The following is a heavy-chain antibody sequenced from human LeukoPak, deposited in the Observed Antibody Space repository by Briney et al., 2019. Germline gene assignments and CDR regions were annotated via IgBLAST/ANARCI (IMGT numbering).Heavy chain of an antibody. CDR2: INPNSGGT. CDR3: ARVEQQWPHTPLYYFHY. J-gene: IGHJ4*02. Sequence: ASVKVSCKASGYTFTGYYMHWVRQAPGQGLEWMGWINPNSGGTNYAQKFQGRVTMTRDTSISTAYMELSRLRSDDTAVYYCARVEQQWPHTPLYYFHYWGQGTLVTVSS. D-gene: IGHD6-19*01. V-gene: IGHV1-2*02. CDR1: GYTFTGYY.